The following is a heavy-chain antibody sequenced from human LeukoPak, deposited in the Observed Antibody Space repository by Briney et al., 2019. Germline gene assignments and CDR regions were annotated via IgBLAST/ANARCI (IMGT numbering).Heavy chain of an antibody. D-gene: IGHD6-19*01. Sequence: ASVKVSCKASAYTFTSYDINWVRQATGQGLGWMGWMDPNSGNTDYAQRFQGRVTITRNTSISTAYMELSSLRSEDTAVYYCARGNLWLAALDYWGQGTLVTVSS. CDR2: MDPNSGNT. CDR1: AYTFTSYD. CDR3: ARGNLWLAALDY. V-gene: IGHV1-8*02. J-gene: IGHJ4*02.